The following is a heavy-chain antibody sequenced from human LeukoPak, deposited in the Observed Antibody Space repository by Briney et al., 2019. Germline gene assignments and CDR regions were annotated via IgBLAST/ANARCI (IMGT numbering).Heavy chain of an antibody. CDR2: ISAYNGNT. Sequence: ASVKVSCKASGYAFTGYYIHWVRQAPGQGLEWMGWISAYNGNTNYAQKLQGRVTMTTDTSTSTAYMELRSLRSDDTAVYYCVVITMVRGVANWFDPWGQGTLVTVSS. V-gene: IGHV1-18*04. D-gene: IGHD3-10*01. J-gene: IGHJ5*02. CDR1: GYAFTGYY. CDR3: VVITMVRGVANWFDP.